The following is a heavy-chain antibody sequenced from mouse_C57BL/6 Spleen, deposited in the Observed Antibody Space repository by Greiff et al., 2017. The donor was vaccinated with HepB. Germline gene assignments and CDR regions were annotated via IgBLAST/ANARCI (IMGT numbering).Heavy chain of an antibody. Sequence: DVKLVESGGGLVKPGGSLKLSCAASGFTFSDYGMHWVRQAPEKGLEWVAYISSGSSTIYYADTVKGRFTISRDNAKNTLFLQMTSLRSEDTAMYYCARPGHGNYGDYYAMDYWGQGTSVTVSS. D-gene: IGHD2-1*01. CDR2: ISSGSSTI. J-gene: IGHJ4*01. CDR3: ARPGHGNYGDYYAMDY. CDR1: GFTFSDYG. V-gene: IGHV5-17*01.